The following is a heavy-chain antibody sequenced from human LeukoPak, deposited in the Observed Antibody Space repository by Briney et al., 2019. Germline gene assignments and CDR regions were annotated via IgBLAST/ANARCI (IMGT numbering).Heavy chain of an antibody. CDR1: GYTFTGYG. J-gene: IGHJ4*02. CDR3: ARVPFYYYDSSGYSDY. D-gene: IGHD3-22*01. Sequence: GASVKVSCKASGYTFTGYGISWVRQAPGQGLEWMGWISAYNGNTNYAQKLQGRVTMTTDTSTSTAYMELRSLRSDDTAVYYCARVPFYYYDSSGYSDYWGQGTLVTVSS. V-gene: IGHV1-18*01. CDR2: ISAYNGNT.